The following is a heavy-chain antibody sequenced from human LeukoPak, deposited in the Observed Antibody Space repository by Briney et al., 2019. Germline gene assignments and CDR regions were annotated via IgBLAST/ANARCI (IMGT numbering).Heavy chain of an antibody. J-gene: IGHJ6*03. Sequence: AETLSLTCTVSGSSISSSRYYLGWIRRPRRKWLEWIGSIYYSRNTYYNPSLKRRVSISVDTSKNQFSLKLRSVTAAETDVYYCAREGVLRFLEWLTERYMDVWGKGTTVTISS. CDR1: GSSISSSRYY. V-gene: IGHV4-39*07. CDR3: AREGVLRFLEWLTERYMDV. D-gene: IGHD3-3*01. CDR2: IYYSRNT.